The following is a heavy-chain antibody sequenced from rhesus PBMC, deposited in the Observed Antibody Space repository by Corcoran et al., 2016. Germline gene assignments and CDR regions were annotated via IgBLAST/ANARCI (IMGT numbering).Heavy chain of an antibody. V-gene: IGHV4-160*01. CDR2: IYGNDGTT. CDR3: ARGTPIFDY. CDR1: GGSISSNY. Sequence: QVQLQESGPGLVKPSETLSLTCAVSGGSISSNYWSWIRQAPGKGLEWIGRIYGNDGTTDYNPSLKSRVTISTATSKNQFSLKLSSVTAADTAVYYCARGTPIFDYWGQGVLVTVSS. J-gene: IGHJ4*01.